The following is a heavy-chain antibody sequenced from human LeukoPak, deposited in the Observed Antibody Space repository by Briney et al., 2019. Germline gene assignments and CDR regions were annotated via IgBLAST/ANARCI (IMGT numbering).Heavy chain of an antibody. CDR3: ARKLSSSSASVGMDV. Sequence: ASVTVSCTASGGTFSSYAISWVRQAPGQGLEWMGGIIPIFGTANYAQKFQGRVTITADESTSTAYMELSSLRSEDTAVYYCARKLSSSSASVGMDVWGQGTTVTVSS. J-gene: IGHJ6*02. CDR1: GGTFSSYA. D-gene: IGHD6-6*01. CDR2: IIPIFGTA. V-gene: IGHV1-69*13.